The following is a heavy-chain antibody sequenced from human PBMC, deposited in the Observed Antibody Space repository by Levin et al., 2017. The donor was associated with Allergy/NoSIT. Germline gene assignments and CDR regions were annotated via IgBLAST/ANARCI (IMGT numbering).Heavy chain of an antibody. CDR2: IYHSGST. CDR3: ARAVRSSRSAFDI. D-gene: IGHD6-13*01. V-gene: IGHV4-4*02. J-gene: IGHJ3*02. Sequence: MPSETLSLTCAVSGGSISSSNWWSWVRQPPGKGLEWIGEIYHSGSTNYNPSLKSRVTISVDKSKNQFSLKLSSVTAADTAVYYCARAVRSSRSAFDIWGQGTMVTVSS. CDR1: GGSISSSNW.